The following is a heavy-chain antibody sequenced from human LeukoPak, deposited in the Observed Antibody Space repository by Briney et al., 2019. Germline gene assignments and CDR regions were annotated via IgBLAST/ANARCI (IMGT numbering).Heavy chain of an antibody. Sequence: GASVKVSYKASGDTFSRYAISWVRQAPGQGLEWMGGIIPIFDTPNYAQKFQGRIIITADESTSTAYMELSSLRSEDTAVYYCARDSAFRGVGDYHYYYMDVWGKGTTVTVSS. D-gene: IGHD1-26*01. J-gene: IGHJ6*03. V-gene: IGHV1-69*13. CDR2: IIPIFDTP. CDR1: GDTFSRYA. CDR3: ARDSAFRGVGDYHYYYMDV.